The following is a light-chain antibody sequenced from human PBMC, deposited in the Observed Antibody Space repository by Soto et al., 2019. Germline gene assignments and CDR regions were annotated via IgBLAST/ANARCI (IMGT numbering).Light chain of an antibody. J-gene: IGKJ4*01. CDR3: QQRSNWPPT. Sequence: EIVLTQSPATLSLSPGERATLSCRASQSVSSYLAWYQQKPGQAPRLLIYDASNRATGIPARFSGSGSGTDCTLTISSLEPEDFEVYYGQQRSNWPPTFGGGTKVEIK. V-gene: IGKV3-11*01. CDR1: QSVSSY. CDR2: DAS.